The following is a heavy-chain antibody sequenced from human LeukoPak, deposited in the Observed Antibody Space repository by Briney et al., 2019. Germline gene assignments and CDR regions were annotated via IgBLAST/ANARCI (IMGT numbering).Heavy chain of an antibody. CDR3: ARGLGWGTLVRGVIIDY. V-gene: IGHV3-23*01. J-gene: IGHJ4*02. D-gene: IGHD3-10*01. CDR1: GFTFSSYA. Sequence: PGGSLRLSCAASGFTFSSYAMSWVRQAPGKGLEWVSAISGSGGSTYYADSVKGQFTISRDNAKNSLYLQMNSLRAEDTAVYYCARGLGWGTLVRGVIIDYWGQGTLVTVSS. CDR2: ISGSGGST.